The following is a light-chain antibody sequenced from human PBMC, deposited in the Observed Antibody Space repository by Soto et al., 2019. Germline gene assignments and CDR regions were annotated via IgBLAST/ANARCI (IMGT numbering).Light chain of an antibody. V-gene: IGKV3-20*01. J-gene: IGKJ2*01. Sequence: EIVLTQSPGTLSLSPGERAILSCRACQSVSANFVAWYQQKPGQPPRLFIFAASGRAAGIPDRFSGSGSGTAFSLTISRLEPEDFAVYYCQQYGSSSYTFAQGSKLEI. CDR2: AAS. CDR1: QSVSANF. CDR3: QQYGSSSYT.